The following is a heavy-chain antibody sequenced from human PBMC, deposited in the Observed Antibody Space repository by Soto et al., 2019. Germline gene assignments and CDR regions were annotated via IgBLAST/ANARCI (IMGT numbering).Heavy chain of an antibody. CDR2: IIDSGGST. Sequence: GGSLRHSCAASGFTFSSCAMGWVRQAPGKGLEWVSDIIDSGGSTYYADSVKGRFTISRDNSKSTLYLQMNSLRAEDTALYYCAKGRSYYYYYGVDVWGQGTTVPVSS. J-gene: IGHJ6*02. V-gene: IGHV3-23*01. CDR1: GFTFSSCA. CDR3: AKGRSYYYYYGVDV.